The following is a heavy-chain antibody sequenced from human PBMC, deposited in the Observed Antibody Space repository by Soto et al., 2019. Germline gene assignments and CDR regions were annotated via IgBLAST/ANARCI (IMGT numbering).Heavy chain of an antibody. CDR1: GYTFTSYA. Sequence: QVQLVQSGAEVKKPGASVKVSCTASGYTFTSYAMHWVRQAPGQRLEWMGWINAGNGNTKYSQKFQGRVTITRDTSASTAYMELSSLRSEDTAVYYCARGGSYSYGHFDYWGQGTLVTVSS. D-gene: IGHD5-18*01. CDR3: ARGGSYSYGHFDY. J-gene: IGHJ4*02. CDR2: INAGNGNT. V-gene: IGHV1-3*01.